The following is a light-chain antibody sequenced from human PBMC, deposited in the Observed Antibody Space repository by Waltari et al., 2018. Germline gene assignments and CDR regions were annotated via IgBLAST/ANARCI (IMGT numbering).Light chain of an antibody. CDR3: CSTASKSNSVL. CDR2: DVG. V-gene: IGLV2-11*01. J-gene: IGLJ2*01. CDR1: NNDITDYNF. Sequence: QSALTQPRSVSGSLGQSVSLSCTGINNDITDYNFVSWYQQSPGKAPRLLIFDVGKRPSGVPHRFSGSKSGNTASLHISGLQVEDEAAYICCSTASKSNSVLFGGGTELTVL.